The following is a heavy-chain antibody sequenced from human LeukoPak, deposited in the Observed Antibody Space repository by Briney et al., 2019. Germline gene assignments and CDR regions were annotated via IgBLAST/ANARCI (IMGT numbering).Heavy chain of an antibody. CDR2: IIPIFGTA. Sequence: SVKVSCKASGGTFSSYAISWVRQAPGQGFEWMGGIIPIFGTANYAQKFQGRVTITADESTSTAYMELSSLRSEDTAVYYCAGPRRSGWYYFDYWGQGTLVTVSS. V-gene: IGHV1-69*01. D-gene: IGHD6-19*01. CDR3: AGPRRSGWYYFDY. CDR1: GGTFSSYA. J-gene: IGHJ4*02.